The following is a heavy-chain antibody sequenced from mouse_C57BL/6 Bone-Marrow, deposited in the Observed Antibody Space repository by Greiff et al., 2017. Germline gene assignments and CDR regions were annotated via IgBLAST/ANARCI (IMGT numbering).Heavy chain of an antibody. CDR2: IYPRSGNT. D-gene: IGHD1-1*01. CDR3: ARPLLYGSSYSYYFDY. CDR1: GYTFTSYG. J-gene: IGHJ2*01. V-gene: IGHV1-81*01. Sequence: VQWVESGAELARPGASVKLSCKASGYTFTSYGISWVKQRTGQGLEWIGEIYPRSGNTYYNEKFKGKATLTADKSSSTAYMELRSLTSEDSAVSFCARPLLYGSSYSYYFDYWGQGTTLTVSS.